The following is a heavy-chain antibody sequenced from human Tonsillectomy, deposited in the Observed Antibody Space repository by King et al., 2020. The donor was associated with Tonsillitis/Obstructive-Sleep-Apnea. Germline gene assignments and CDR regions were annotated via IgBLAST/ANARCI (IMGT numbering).Heavy chain of an antibody. CDR2: IYPDDSDT. CDR3: ARSRRAIRDYFDY. D-gene: IGHD2-21*01. CDR1: GYSFTSQW. J-gene: IGHJ4*02. V-gene: IGHV5-51*03. Sequence: QLVQSGAEVKKPGGSLKISCKGAGYSFTSQWIGWVRQMPGKGLEWMGIIYPDDSDTRYSPSFQGQVTISADKSISTAYLQWRSLKASDTAMYYCARSRRAIRDYFDYWGQGTLVTVSS.